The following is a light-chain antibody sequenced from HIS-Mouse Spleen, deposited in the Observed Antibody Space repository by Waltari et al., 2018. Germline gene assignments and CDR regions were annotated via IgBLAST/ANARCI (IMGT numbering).Light chain of an antibody. CDR2: QDS. CDR3: QAWDSSTYV. CDR1: KLGENS. J-gene: IGLJ1*01. Sequence: SYELTQPPSVSVSPGQTASITCSGDKLGENSACWYQQKPGQSPVLVIYQDSKRPSGIPERFSGSNSGNTATLTISGTQAMDEADYYCQAWDSSTYVFGTGTKVTVL. V-gene: IGLV3-1*01.